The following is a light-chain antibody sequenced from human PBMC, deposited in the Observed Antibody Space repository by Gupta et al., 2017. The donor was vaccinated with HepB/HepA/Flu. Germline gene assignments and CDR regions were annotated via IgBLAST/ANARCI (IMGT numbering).Light chain of an antibody. CDR2: SAS. CDR1: QDINSY. V-gene: IGKV1-9*01. Sequence: DIQLTQSPSFLSASVGDRVTITCRASQDINSYLIWYQQKPGKAPTLLIYSASTLQGGVPSRFSGSGSGTKFTLTISSLQPEDFATYYCQQFNSYPITFGQGTRLDIK. J-gene: IGKJ5*01. CDR3: QQFNSYPIT.